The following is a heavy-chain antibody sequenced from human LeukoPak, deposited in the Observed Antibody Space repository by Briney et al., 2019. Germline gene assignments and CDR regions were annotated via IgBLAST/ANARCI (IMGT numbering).Heavy chain of an antibody. CDR2: IIPILGIA. J-gene: IGHJ4*02. CDR3: ASQEQQLPGGY. D-gene: IGHD6-13*01. Sequence: SVKVSCKASGGTFSSYAISWVRQAPGQGLEWMGRIIPILGIANYAQKFQGRVTITADKSTSTAYMELSSLRSEDTAVYYCASQEQQLPGGYWGQGTLVTVSS. V-gene: IGHV1-69*04. CDR1: GGTFSSYA.